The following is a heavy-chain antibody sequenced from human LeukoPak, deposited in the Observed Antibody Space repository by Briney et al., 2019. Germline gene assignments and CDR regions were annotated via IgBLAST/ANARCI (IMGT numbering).Heavy chain of an antibody. Sequence: SETLSLTCTVSGGSISSYDWSWIRQPPGKGLEWIGYIYYGGSTNYNPSLKSRVTISVDTSKNQLSLKLSSVTAADTAAYYCARSTIAAPHAFDIWGQGTMVTVTS. CDR3: ARSTIAAPHAFDI. V-gene: IGHV4-59*01. D-gene: IGHD6-6*01. J-gene: IGHJ3*02. CDR1: GGSISSYD. CDR2: IYYGGST.